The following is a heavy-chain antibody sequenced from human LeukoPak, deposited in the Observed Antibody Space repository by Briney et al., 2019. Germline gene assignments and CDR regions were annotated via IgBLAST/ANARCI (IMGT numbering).Heavy chain of an antibody. CDR3: ARDDALGDNALDI. CDR1: GFTFSSYG. CDR2: ILDDGSQE. Sequence: GRSLRLSCAASGFTFSSYGMHWVRQAPGKGLEWVAVILDDGSQEKYADSVKGRFTISRDNSKNTLFLQMNSLRAEDTAVYYCARDDALGDNALDIWGQGTMVTVSS. V-gene: IGHV3-33*01. J-gene: IGHJ3*02. D-gene: IGHD3-16*01.